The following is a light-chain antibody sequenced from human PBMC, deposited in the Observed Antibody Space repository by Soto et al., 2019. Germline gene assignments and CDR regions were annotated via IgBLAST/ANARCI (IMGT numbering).Light chain of an antibody. J-gene: IGLJ2*01. CDR2: DVS. CDR1: SSDVGYYNY. Sequence: QSALTQPASVSGSPGQSITISCTGTSSDVGYYNYVSWYQQHPGKAPKLMIYDVSNRPSGVSNRLSGSKSGRTASLTISELQAEDEGDYYCSSYTISSFVVFGGGTKLTVL. CDR3: SSYTISSFVV. V-gene: IGLV2-14*03.